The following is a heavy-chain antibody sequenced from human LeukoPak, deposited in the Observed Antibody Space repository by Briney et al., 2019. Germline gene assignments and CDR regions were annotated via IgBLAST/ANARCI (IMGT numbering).Heavy chain of an antibody. CDR1: GFTFSSYE. J-gene: IGHJ4*02. V-gene: IGHV3-21*01. CDR3: ARDSGFSGTQRGEY. CDR2: ISSSSSYI. D-gene: IGHD6-6*01. Sequence: PGGSLRLSCAASGFTFSSYEMNWVRQAPGKGLEWVSSISSSSSYIYYADSVKGRFTISRDNSKNTLYLQMNSLRAEDTAVYYCARDSGFSGTQRGEYWGQGTLVTVSS.